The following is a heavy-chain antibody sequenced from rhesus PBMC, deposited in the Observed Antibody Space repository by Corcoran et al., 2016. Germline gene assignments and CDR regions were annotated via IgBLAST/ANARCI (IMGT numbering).Heavy chain of an antibody. CDR3: ARDGSNYLLFDS. J-gene: IGHJ4*01. Sequence: QVQLRESGPAVVEPSETLSLTCPFSGGSIRRPPWLGWIRQSPGKGLEWIGAIYGSRGSTEYNPSLKSRVTISKDTSNNQFSLKLRSVTAADTAVYYCARDGSNYLLFDSWGQGVLVTVSS. CDR2: IYGSRGST. D-gene: IGHD2-2*01. CDR1: GGSIRRPPW. V-gene: IGHV4-93*01.